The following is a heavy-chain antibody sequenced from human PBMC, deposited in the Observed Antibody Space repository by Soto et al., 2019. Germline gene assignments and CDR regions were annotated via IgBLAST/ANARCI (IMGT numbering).Heavy chain of an antibody. CDR2: ITSAGNTI. J-gene: IGHJ4*02. CDR1: AFTFRSYS. D-gene: IGHD3-10*01. CDR3: AKLDGSGSYYTYFDY. V-gene: IGHV3-48*01. Sequence: ESGGGLVQPGGSLRLSCAASAFTFRSYSMSWVRQAPGRGLECVSYITSAGNTIYYADSVRGRFTISRDNAKNSLFLQMNSLRAEDTAVYYCAKLDGSGSYYTYFDYWGQGTLVTVSS.